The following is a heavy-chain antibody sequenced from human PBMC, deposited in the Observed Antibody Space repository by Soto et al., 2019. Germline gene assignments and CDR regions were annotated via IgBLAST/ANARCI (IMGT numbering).Heavy chain of an antibody. CDR2: ISAYNGNT. CDR1: GYTFTSYG. Sequence: QVQLVQSGAEVKKPGASVKVSCKASGYTFTSYGISWVRQAPGQGLEWMGWISAYNGNTNYAQKLQGRVTRTTDTSTSTAYRELRSFSSDDTAVYYCARDYKGYCSGGSCYSGWYFDLWGRGTLVTVSS. D-gene: IGHD2-15*01. V-gene: IGHV1-18*01. J-gene: IGHJ2*01. CDR3: ARDYKGYCSGGSCYSGWYFDL.